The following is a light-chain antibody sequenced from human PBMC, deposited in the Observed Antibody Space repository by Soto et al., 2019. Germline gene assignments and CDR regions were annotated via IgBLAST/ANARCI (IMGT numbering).Light chain of an antibody. CDR1: SSNIGIYNF. J-gene: IGLJ1*01. V-gene: IGLV2-14*03. CDR2: DVS. CDR3: SSYTSTTTPFV. Sequence: QSALTQPASLSGSPGQSITISCTGTSSNIGIYNFISWYQQHPDKAPKLIIYDVSNRPSGISHRFSASKSGNTASLTISGLQTEDEADYYCSSYTSTTTPFVFGTGTKLTVX.